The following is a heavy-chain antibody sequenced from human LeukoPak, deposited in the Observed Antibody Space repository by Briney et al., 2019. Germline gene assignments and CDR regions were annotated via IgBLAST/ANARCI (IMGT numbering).Heavy chain of an antibody. CDR3: TRIPEYCTSPTCSADY. D-gene: IGHD2/OR15-2a*01. CDR1: GFTFSSFC. Sequence: KPGGSLRLSCAASGFTFSSFCMKSVRQAPGKGLDWVSFISSSSSQIYYADWVTGRFNISRDKAKNSLYLQMNSLRAEDKDVYYCTRIPEYCTSPTCSADYWGQGTLVTVSS. V-gene: IGHV3-21*01. CDR2: ISSSSSQI. J-gene: IGHJ4*02.